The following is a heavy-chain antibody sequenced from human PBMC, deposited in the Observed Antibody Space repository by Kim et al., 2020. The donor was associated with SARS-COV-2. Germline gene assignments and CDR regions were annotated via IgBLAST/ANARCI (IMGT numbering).Heavy chain of an antibody. CDR2: INPNSGAT. J-gene: IGHJ5*02. CDR1: GYTFTDYS. CDR3: ARDVGYYDSSGFYSAWFDP. V-gene: IGHV1-2*02. Sequence: ASVKVSCKASGYTFTDYSMHWVRQAPGQGLEWMGWINPNSGATNYPQKFQGRVTMTRATSISTAYMELSRLRSDDTAVYYCARDVGYYDSSGFYSAWFDPWGQGTLVTVSS. D-gene: IGHD3-22*01.